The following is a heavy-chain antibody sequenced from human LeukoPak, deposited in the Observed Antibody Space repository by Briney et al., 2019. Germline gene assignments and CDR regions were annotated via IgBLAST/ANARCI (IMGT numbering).Heavy chain of an antibody. D-gene: IGHD6-13*01. Sequence: SVKVSCKASGGTFSSYAISWVRQAPGQGLEWMGRIIPILGIANYAQRFQGGVMITADKSTSTAYMELSSLRSEDTAVYYCARDLISGIAAADGIDYWGQGTLVTVSS. CDR3: ARDLISGIAAADGIDY. CDR2: IIPILGIA. CDR1: GGTFSSYA. V-gene: IGHV1-69*04. J-gene: IGHJ4*02.